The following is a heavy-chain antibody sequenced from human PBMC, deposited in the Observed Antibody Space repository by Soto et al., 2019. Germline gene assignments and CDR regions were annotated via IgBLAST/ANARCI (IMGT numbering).Heavy chain of an antibody. J-gene: IGHJ6*03. CDR3: ARAVDTALVTHYYYMDV. D-gene: IGHD5-18*01. Sequence: EVQLVESGGGLVQTGGSLRRSCAASGFTFSSYDMHWVRQATGKGLELVSAIGTAGDTYYQVSVKGRFTSSRENAKNSLYLQMNCLRAGDAAVYYCARAVDTALVTHYYYMDVWGKGTTVTVSS. CDR1: GFTFSSYD. CDR2: IGTAGDT. V-gene: IGHV3-13*01.